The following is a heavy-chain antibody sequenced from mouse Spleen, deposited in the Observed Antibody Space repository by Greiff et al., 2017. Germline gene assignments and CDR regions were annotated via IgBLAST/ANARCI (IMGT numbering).Heavy chain of an antibody. CDR2: IWRGGST. D-gene: IGHD2-14*01. CDR1: GFSLTSYG. Sequence: VKLQESGPGLVQPSQSLSITCTVSGFSLTSYGVHWVRQSPGKGLEWLGVIWRGGSTDYNAAFMSRLSITKDNSKSQVFFKMNSLQADDTAIYYCAKKGGYDGYYYAMDYWGQGTSVTVSS. J-gene: IGHJ4*01. CDR3: AKKGGYDGYYYAMDY. V-gene: IGHV2-5*01.